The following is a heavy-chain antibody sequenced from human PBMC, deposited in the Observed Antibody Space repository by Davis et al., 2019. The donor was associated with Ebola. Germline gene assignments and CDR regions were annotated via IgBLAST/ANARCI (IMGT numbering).Heavy chain of an antibody. CDR1: GFTFSSYG. Sequence: GGSLRLSCAASGFTFSSYGMHWVRQAPGKGLEWVAVISYDVSNKYYADSVKGRFTISRDNSKNTLYLQMNSLRAEDTAVYYCARVDERGDFDYWGQGTLVTVSS. J-gene: IGHJ4*02. CDR3: ARVDERGDFDY. V-gene: IGHV3-30*03. D-gene: IGHD1-1*01. CDR2: ISYDVSNK.